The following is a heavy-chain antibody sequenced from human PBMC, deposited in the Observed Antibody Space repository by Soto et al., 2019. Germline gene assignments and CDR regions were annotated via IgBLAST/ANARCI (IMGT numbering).Heavy chain of an antibody. D-gene: IGHD1-1*01. CDR1: GLTVSGKKY. CDR3: ASWHEREHAYDV. J-gene: IGHJ3*01. V-gene: IGHV3-53*01. Sequence: DVQLVESGGGLIQPGESLRLSCAAFGLTVSGKKYVAWVRQAPGKGLEWVSALYDVDGSFYADSVKGRFTTSSDSSKTTGYLQMNGLRPDDTGVYYCASWHEREHAYDVWGQGTTVTVSS. CDR2: LYDVDGS.